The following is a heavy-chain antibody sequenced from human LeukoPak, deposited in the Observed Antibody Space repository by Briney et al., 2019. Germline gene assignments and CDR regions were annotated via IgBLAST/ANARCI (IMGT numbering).Heavy chain of an antibody. J-gene: IGHJ4*02. CDR3: ARDTYYYDSSDIGRFDY. V-gene: IGHV1-18*01. CDR2: ISAYNGNT. D-gene: IGHD3-22*01. CDR1: SYTFTSYG. Sequence: ASVKVSCKASSYTFTSYGISWVRQAPGQGLEWMGWISAYNGNTDYAQKLQGRVTKTTDTSTSTAYMELRSLRSDDTAVYYCARDTYYYDSSDIGRFDYWGQGTLVTVSS.